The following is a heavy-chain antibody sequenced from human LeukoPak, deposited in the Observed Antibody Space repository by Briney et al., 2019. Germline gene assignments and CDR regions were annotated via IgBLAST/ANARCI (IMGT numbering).Heavy chain of an antibody. CDR1: GFTVSSNY. V-gene: IGHV3-53*01. Sequence: GGSLRLSCVASGFTVSSNYISWVRQAPGKGLEWVSVIYSGGTMFYADSVKDRFTISRDNSKNTVYLQMNSLRAEDTAVYYCAREPRGYSYGYLFDYWGQGTLVTVSS. J-gene: IGHJ4*02. CDR3: AREPRGYSYGYLFDY. CDR2: IYSGGTM. D-gene: IGHD5-18*01.